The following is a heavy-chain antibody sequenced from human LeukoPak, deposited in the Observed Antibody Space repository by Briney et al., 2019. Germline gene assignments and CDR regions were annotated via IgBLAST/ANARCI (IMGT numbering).Heavy chain of an antibody. CDR3: AKDRRKRWLLIDY. D-gene: IGHD5-24*01. Sequence: PGGSLRLSCAASGFTFSSYGMHWVRQAPGKGLEWVAFIRYDGSNKYYADSVKGRFTISRDNSKNSLYLQMNSLRAEDTAVYYCAKDRRKRWLLIDYWGQGTLVTVSS. CDR1: GFTFSSYG. V-gene: IGHV3-30*02. CDR2: IRYDGSNK. J-gene: IGHJ4*02.